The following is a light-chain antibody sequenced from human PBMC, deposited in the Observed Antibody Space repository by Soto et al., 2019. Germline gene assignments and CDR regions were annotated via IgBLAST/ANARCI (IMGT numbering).Light chain of an antibody. V-gene: IGLV1-40*01. Sequence: QSVLTQPPSESGVPGQRVTISCTGSSSNIGAGYDVHWYQQLPGTAPKLLIYGNSNRPSGVPDRFSGSKSGTSASLAITGLQAEDETDYYCQSYDSSLSGYWVFGGGTKLTVL. CDR2: GNS. CDR3: QSYDSSLSGYWV. J-gene: IGLJ3*02. CDR1: SSNIGAGYD.